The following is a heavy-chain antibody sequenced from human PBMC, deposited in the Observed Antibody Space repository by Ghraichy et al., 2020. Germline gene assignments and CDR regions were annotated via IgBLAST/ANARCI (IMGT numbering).Heavy chain of an antibody. V-gene: IGHV5-51*01. CDR2: IYPGDSDT. D-gene: IGHD2-2*01. CDR1: GYSFTSYW. CDR3: ARIFDSVVPAAISDY. J-gene: IGHJ4*02. Sequence: GESLNISCKGSGYSFTSYWIGWVRQMPGKGLEWMGIIYPGDSDTRYSPSFQGQVTISADKSISTAYLQWSSLKASDTAMYYCARIFDSVVPAAISDYWGQGTLVTVSS.